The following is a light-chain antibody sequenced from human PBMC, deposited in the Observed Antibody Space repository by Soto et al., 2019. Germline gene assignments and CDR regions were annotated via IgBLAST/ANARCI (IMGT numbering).Light chain of an antibody. V-gene: IGLV4-60*03. CDR3: ETWDSNTRV. CDR1: SGHSSYI. J-gene: IGLJ1*01. CDR2: LDGSGSY. Sequence: QPVLTQSSSASASLGSSVKLTCTLSSGHSSYIIAWHQHQPGKAPRYLMKLDGSGSYNKGSGVPDRFSGSSSGADRYLTISNLQSEDEADYYCETWDSNTRVFGTGTKLTVL.